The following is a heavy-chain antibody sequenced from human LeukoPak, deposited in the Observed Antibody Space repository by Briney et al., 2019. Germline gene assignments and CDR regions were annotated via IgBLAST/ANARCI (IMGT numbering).Heavy chain of an antibody. CDR2: IVVGSGNT. CDR3: AAVFYDSSGLIPEYYFDY. CDR1: GFTFTSSA. Sequence: ASVNVSCKASGFTFTSSAMQWVRQARGQRLEWIGWIVVGSGNTNYAQKFQERVTITRDMSTSTAYMELSSLRSEDTAVYYCAAVFYDSSGLIPEYYFDYWGQGTLVTVSS. J-gene: IGHJ4*02. V-gene: IGHV1-58*02. D-gene: IGHD3-22*01.